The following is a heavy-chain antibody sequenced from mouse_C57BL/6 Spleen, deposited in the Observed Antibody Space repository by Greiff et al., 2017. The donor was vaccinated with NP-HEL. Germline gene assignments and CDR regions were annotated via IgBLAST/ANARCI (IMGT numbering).Heavy chain of an antibody. V-gene: IGHV1-62-3*01. D-gene: IGHD4-1*01. Sequence: QVQLQQPGAELVKPGASVKLSCKASGYTFTSYWMHWVKQRPGRGLEWIGRIDPNSGGTKYNEKFKSKATFTADTSSNTAYMQLSSLTTEDSAIYYCANWAMDYWGQGTSVTVSS. CDR3: ANWAMDY. CDR2: IDPNSGGT. J-gene: IGHJ4*01. CDR1: GYTFTSYW.